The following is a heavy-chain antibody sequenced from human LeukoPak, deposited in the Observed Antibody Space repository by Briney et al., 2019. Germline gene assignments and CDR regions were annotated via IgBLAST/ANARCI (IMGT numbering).Heavy chain of an antibody. D-gene: IGHD3-9*01. CDR3: ARDSAAVLRYFDWPDAFDI. Sequence: PGGSLRLSCAASGFTFSSYSMNWVRQAPGKGLEWVSSISSSSSYIYYADSVKGRFTISRDNAKNSLYLQMNSLRAEDTAVYYCARDSAAVLRYFDWPDAFDIWGQGTMVTVSS. J-gene: IGHJ3*02. CDR1: GFTFSSYS. V-gene: IGHV3-21*01. CDR2: ISSSSSYI.